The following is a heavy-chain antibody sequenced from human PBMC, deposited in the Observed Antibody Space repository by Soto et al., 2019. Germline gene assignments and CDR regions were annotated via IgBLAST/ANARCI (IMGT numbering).Heavy chain of an antibody. D-gene: IGHD5-18*01. CDR3: VFFGRGYTYGYPFYS. J-gene: IGHJ4*02. CDR1: CGTFSSNA. Sequence: ASGKASCKASCGTFSSNAISWVRQAPGQRLEWMGGIIPIFGTANYAQKFQGRVTITADESTSTAYMELSSLRSEDTAVHYCVFFGRGYTYGYPFYSLGQGILVTVS. CDR2: IIPIFGTA. V-gene: IGHV1-69*13.